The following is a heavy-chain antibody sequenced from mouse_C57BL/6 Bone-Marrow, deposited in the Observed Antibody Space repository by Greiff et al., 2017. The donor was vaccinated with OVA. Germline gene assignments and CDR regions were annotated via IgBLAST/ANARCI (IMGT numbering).Heavy chain of an antibody. CDR3: ASLMITTGRDFDY. V-gene: IGHV5-2*03. CDR1: ESEFPSHA. Sequence: EVKLVASGGGLVQPGESLKPPCDSNESEFPSHAMSWVRKTPEKRLELVAAIIGEGGSAYYPDTMERRFIISRDNTKKTLYLQMSSLRSEDTALYYCASLMITTGRDFDYWGQGTTLTVSS. J-gene: IGHJ2*01. D-gene: IGHD2-4*01. CDR2: IIGEGGSA.